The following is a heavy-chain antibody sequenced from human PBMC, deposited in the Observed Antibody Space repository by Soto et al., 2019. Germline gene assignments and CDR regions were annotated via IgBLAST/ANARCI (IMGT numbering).Heavy chain of an antibody. CDR2: VYYTGRT. CDR3: ARDSSDSWYSPMDH. D-gene: IGHD3-22*01. V-gene: IGHV4-59*02. Sequence: PXETLCLTCTVSGWSVTNYYWSWVRQPPGKGLEWIGYVYYTGRTNYNPSLESRVIVSVDTSKNQFSLKLSSVTAADTAVYYCARDSSDSWYSPMDHWGQGILVTVSS. CDR1: GWSVTNYY. J-gene: IGHJ4*02.